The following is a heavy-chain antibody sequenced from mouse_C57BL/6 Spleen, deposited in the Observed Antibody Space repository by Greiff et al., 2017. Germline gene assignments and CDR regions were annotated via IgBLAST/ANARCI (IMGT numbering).Heavy chain of an antibody. V-gene: IGHV1-53*01. J-gene: IGHJ2*01. Sequence: QVQLQQPGTELVKPGASVKLSCKASGYTFTSYWMHWVKQRPGQGLEWIGNINPSNGGTNYNEKFKSKATLTVDKSSSTAYMQLSSLTSEDSAVYDCARDGEDGPYYFDYWGQGTTLTVSS. D-gene: IGHD2-3*01. CDR1: GYTFTSYW. CDR2: INPSNGGT. CDR3: ARDGEDGPYYFDY.